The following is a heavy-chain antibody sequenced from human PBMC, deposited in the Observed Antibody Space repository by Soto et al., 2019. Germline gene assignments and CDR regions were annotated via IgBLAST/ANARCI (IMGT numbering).Heavy chain of an antibody. CDR3: ARHRDYYDSSGYPDY. D-gene: IGHD3-22*01. CDR1: GYSFTSYW. CDR2: IDPSDSYT. V-gene: IGHV5-10-1*01. J-gene: IGHJ4*01. Sequence: GESLKISCKGSGYSFTSYWISWVRQMPGKGLEWMGRIDPSDSYTNYSPSFQGHVTISADKSISTAYLQWSSLKASDTAMYYCARHRDYYDSSGYPDYWGHGTLVTVSS.